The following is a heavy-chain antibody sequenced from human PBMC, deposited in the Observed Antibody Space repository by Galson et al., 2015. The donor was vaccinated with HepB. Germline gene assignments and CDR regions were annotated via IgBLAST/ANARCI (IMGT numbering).Heavy chain of an antibody. Sequence: SLRLSCAASGFTFSSYAMSWVRQAPGKGLEWVSAISGSGGSTYYADSVKGRFTISRDNSKNTLYLQMNSLRAEDTAVYYCAKDGTTVTTGVGFYFDYWGQGTLVTVSS. V-gene: IGHV3-23*01. CDR1: GFTFSSYA. J-gene: IGHJ4*02. CDR2: ISGSGGST. CDR3: AKDGTTVTTGVGFYFDY. D-gene: IGHD4-17*01.